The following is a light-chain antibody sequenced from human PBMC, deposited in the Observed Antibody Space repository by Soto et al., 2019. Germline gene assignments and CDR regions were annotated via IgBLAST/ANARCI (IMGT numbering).Light chain of an antibody. Sequence: QSALTQPASVSGSPGQSITISCTGTSSDVGGYNFVSWYQQHPRKVLKLMIFDVNRRPSGGSDRFSGSKSGNTASLTISGLQAEDEGDYYCCSYTSSSTHVFGSGTKPTVL. V-gene: IGLV2-14*03. J-gene: IGLJ1*01. CDR1: SSDVGGYNF. CDR2: DVN. CDR3: CSYTSSSTHV.